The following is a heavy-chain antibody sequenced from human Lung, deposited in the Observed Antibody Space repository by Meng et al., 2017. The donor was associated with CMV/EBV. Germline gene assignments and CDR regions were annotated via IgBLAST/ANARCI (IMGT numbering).Heavy chain of an antibody. CDR2: IYYSGST. Sequence: SXTXSLXCTVSGGSISSSSYYWGWIRQPPGKGLEWIGSIYYSGSTYYNPSLKSRVTISVDASKNQFSLKLSSVTAADTAVYYCASSLRYYDFWSGYYTGDYYYYGMDVXGQGTTVTVSS. CDR3: ASSLRYYDFWSGYYTGDYYYYGMDV. CDR1: GGSISSSSYY. J-gene: IGHJ6*02. V-gene: IGHV4-39*07. D-gene: IGHD3-3*01.